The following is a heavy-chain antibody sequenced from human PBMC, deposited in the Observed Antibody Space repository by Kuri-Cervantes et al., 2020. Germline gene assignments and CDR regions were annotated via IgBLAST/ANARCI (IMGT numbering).Heavy chain of an antibody. D-gene: IGHD5-18*01. J-gene: IGHJ4*02. V-gene: IGHV3-30*18. CDR1: GFTFSSYG. CDR2: ISYDGSNK. CDR3: AKGKGLYSYGYYGFDY. Sequence: RTLSLTCAASGFTFSSYGMHWVRQAPGKGLGWVAVISYDGSNKYYADSVKGRFTISRDNSKNTLYLQMSSLRAEDTAVYYCAKGKGLYSYGYYGFDYWGQGTLVTVSS.